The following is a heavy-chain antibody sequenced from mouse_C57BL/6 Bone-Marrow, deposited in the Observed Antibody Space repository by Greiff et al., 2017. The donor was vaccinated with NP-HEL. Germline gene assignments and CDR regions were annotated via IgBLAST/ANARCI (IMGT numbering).Heavy chain of an antibody. CDR2: IYPRSGNT. V-gene: IGHV1-81*01. Sequence: VMLVESGAELARPGASVKLSCKASGYTFTSYGISWVKQRTGQGLEWIGEIYPRSGNTYYNEKFKGKATLTADKSSSTAYMELRSLTSEDSAVYFCARSSWYYAMDYWGQGTSVTVSS. CDR3: ARSSWYYAMDY. J-gene: IGHJ4*01. CDR1: GYTFTSYG.